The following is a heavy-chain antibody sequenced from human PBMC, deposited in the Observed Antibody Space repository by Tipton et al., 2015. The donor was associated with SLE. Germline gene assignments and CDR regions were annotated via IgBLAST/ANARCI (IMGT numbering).Heavy chain of an antibody. CDR2: ICCGGNT. Sequence: TLSLTCTVSSGSLSNNDYWGWIRRAPGKRLEWVGSICCGGNTYYNPSLKSRVAISLDASKNQFSLKLNSVTAADTAVYYCAKNSGSYYFDDWGQGTLVTVSS. D-gene: IGHD3-10*01. J-gene: IGHJ4*02. V-gene: IGHV4-39*07. CDR1: SGSLSNNDY. CDR3: AKNSGSYYFDD.